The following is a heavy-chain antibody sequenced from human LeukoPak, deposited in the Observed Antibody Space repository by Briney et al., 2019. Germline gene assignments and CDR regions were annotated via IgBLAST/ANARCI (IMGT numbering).Heavy chain of an antibody. CDR3: AKDVSYSSGCDY. CDR1: GFTFSSYG. CDR2: IRYDGTNK. J-gene: IGHJ4*02. V-gene: IGHV3-30*02. Sequence: AGGSLRLSCAASGFTFSSYGMHWVRQAPGKGLEGVAFIRYDGTNKYYVDSAKGRFTISRDNSKNTLYLQMNSLRAEDTAVYYCAKDVSYSSGCDYWGQGTLVTVSS. D-gene: IGHD6-19*01.